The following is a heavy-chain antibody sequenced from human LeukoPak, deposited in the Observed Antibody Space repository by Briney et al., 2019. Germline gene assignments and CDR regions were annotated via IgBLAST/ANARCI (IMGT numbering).Heavy chain of an antibody. CDR3: ARENPDYDNSWD. Sequence: GGSLRVSCAASGFNFSDYYMSWTRQAPGKGLEWISYISGSGSTKYYSDSVRGRFTISRDNAKNSLYLEIDRLKVDDTAVYYCARENPDYDNSWDWGQGTLVTVSS. J-gene: IGHJ4*03. CDR1: GFNFSDYY. V-gene: IGHV3-11*04. CDR2: ISGSGSTK. D-gene: IGHD3-16*01.